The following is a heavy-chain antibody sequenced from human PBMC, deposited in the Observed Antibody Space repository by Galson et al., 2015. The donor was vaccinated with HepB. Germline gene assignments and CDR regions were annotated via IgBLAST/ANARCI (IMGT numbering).Heavy chain of an antibody. Sequence: SLRLSCADSGFTFSSYWMTWVRQAPGKGLEWVANIKQDGSEKYYVDSVKGRFTISRDNAKNSLYLQMNSLRAEDTAVYYCARAPFTLDYWGQGTLVTVSS. J-gene: IGHJ4*02. CDR3: ARAPFTLDY. V-gene: IGHV3-7*03. CDR1: GFTFSSYW. CDR2: IKQDGSEK.